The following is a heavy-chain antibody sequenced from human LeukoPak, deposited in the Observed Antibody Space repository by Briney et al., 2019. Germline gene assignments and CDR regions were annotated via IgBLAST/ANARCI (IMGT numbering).Heavy chain of an antibody. CDR1: RGSFSGYY. Sequence: SETLSLTCAVYRGSFSGYYWSWIRQPPGKGLEWIGEINHSGSTNYNPSLKSRVTISVDTSKNQFSLKLSSVTAADTAVYYCARKGSSWYRAGMDVWGQGTTVTVSS. D-gene: IGHD6-13*01. CDR2: INHSGST. CDR3: ARKGSSWYRAGMDV. J-gene: IGHJ6*02. V-gene: IGHV4-34*01.